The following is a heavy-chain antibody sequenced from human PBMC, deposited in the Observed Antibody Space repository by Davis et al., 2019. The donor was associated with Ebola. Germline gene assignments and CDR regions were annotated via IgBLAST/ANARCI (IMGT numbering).Heavy chain of an antibody. J-gene: IGHJ4*02. CDR1: GGSISSGGYS. D-gene: IGHD4-11*01. CDR2: IYHSGST. V-gene: IGHV4-30-2*01. Sequence: SETLSLTCAVSGGSISSGGYSWSWIRQPPGKGLEWIGYIYHSGSTYYNPSLKSRVTISVDTSKNQFSLKLSSVTAADTAVYYCAGAYTPTPFDYWGQGTLVTVSS. CDR3: AGAYTPTPFDY.